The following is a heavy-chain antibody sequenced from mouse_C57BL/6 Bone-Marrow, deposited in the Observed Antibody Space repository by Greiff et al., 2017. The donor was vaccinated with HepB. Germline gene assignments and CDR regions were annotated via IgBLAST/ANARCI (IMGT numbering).Heavy chain of an antibody. D-gene: IGHD1-1*01. CDR3: ARYPCHYYGSRGGYFDV. CDR1: GFTFTDYY. CDR2: IRNKANGYTT. J-gene: IGHJ1*03. Sequence: EVHLVESGGGLVQPGGSLSLSCAASGFTFTDYYMSWVRQPPGKALEWLGFIRNKANGYTTEYSASVKGRFTISRDNSQSILYLQMNALRAEDSATYYCARYPCHYYGSRGGYFDVWGTGTTVTVSS. V-gene: IGHV7-3*01.